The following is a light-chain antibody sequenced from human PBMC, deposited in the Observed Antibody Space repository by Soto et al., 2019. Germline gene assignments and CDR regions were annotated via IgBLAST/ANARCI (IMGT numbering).Light chain of an antibody. Sequence: QSVLTQPPSASGTPGQRVTISCSGSTSNIGSNSVNWYQQLPGTAPKLLIYSNNQRPSGVPVRFSGSKSGTSASLAISGLQSEEEADYYCAAWDDSLNGPVFGGGTKLTVL. J-gene: IGLJ2*01. CDR2: SNN. CDR1: TSNIGSNS. V-gene: IGLV1-44*01. CDR3: AAWDDSLNGPV.